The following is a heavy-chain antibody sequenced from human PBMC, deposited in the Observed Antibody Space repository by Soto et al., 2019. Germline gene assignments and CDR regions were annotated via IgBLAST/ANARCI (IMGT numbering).Heavy chain of an antibody. V-gene: IGHV1-46*01. D-gene: IGHD3-10*01. CDR2: INPSGGST. Sequence: GASVKVSCKASGYTFTSYYMHWVRQAPGQGLEWMGIINPSGGSTSYAQKFQGRVTMTRDTSTSTVYMELSSLRSKDTAVYYCARDYYGSGSYYNHYYYYGMDVWGQGTTVTVSS. CDR1: GYTFTSYY. CDR3: ARDYYGSGSYYNHYYYYGMDV. J-gene: IGHJ6*02.